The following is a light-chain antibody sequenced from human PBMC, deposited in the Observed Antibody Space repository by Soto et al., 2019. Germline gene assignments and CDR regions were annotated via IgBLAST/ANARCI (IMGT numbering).Light chain of an antibody. Sequence: IQMTQTPSSLSASVGDRVTVTCRTGQGIFSSLNWYQQRPGKAPTLLIYAASSLQSGVPSRFRGSGYGTAFALTITSLQPADFATYYCQQSYNSPPITFGQGTRLEIK. CDR2: AAS. J-gene: IGKJ5*01. V-gene: IGKV1-39*01. CDR1: QGIFSS. CDR3: QQSYNSPPIT.